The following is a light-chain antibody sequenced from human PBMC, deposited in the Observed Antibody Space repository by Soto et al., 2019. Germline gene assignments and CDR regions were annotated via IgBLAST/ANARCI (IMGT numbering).Light chain of an antibody. CDR2: GAS. CDR1: QSVSSD. J-gene: IGKJ4*01. CDR3: QQYNNWPLT. Sequence: EIVMTQSPATLSVSPGERATLSCRASQSVSSDLAWYQQKPGQAPRLLIYGASTRATGIPARFIGSGSATEFTLTISSLQSGDFAVYYCQQYNNWPLTFGGGTKVEIK. V-gene: IGKV3-15*01.